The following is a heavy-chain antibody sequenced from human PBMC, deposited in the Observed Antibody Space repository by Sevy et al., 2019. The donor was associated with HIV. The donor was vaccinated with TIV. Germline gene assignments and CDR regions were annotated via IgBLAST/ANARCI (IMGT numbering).Heavy chain of an antibody. CDR2: IRYDGSNK. V-gene: IGHV3-30*02. J-gene: IGHJ1*01. Sequence: GGSLRLSCAASGFTFSSYGMHWVRQAPGKGLEWVAFIRYDGSNKYYADSVKGRFTISRDNSKNTLYLQMNSLRAEDTAVYYCAKDPAGCSSTSCYSRPGDEYFQHWGQGTLVTVSS. CDR3: AKDPAGCSSTSCYSRPGDEYFQH. CDR1: GFTFSSYG. D-gene: IGHD2-2*01.